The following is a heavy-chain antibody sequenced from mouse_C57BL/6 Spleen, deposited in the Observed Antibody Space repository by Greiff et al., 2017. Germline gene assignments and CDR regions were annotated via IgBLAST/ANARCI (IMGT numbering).Heavy chain of an antibody. J-gene: IGHJ4*01. CDR2: IYPGSGST. V-gene: IGHV1-55*01. CDR1: GYTFTSYW. CDR3: ARDDGYFYAMDY. D-gene: IGHD2-3*01. Sequence: QVQLQQPGAELVKPGASVKMSCKASGYTFTSYWITWVKQRPGQGLEWIGDIYPGSGSTNYNEKLKSKATLTVDTSSSTAYMQLSSLTSEDSAVYYCARDDGYFYAMDYWGQGTSVTVSS.